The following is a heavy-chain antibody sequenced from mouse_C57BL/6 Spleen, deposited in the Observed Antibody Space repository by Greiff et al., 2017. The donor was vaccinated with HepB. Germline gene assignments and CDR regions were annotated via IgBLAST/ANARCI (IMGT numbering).Heavy chain of an antibody. Sequence: VQLQQPGAELVKPGASVKLSCKASGYTFTSYWMHWVKQRPGQGLEWIGMIHPNSGSTNYNEKFKSKATLTVDKSSSTAYMQLSSLTSEDSAVYYCARDYYGFSWFAYWGQGTLVTVSA. J-gene: IGHJ3*01. CDR2: IHPNSGST. D-gene: IGHD1-1*01. CDR3: ARDYYGFSWFAY. V-gene: IGHV1-64*01. CDR1: GYTFTSYW.